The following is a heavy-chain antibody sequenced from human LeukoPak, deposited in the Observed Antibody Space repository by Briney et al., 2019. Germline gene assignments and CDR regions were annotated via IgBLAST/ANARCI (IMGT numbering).Heavy chain of an antibody. J-gene: IGHJ4*02. Sequence: GSLRPSCSASGFTFTTYAMSWVRQAPGKGLEWVSTFSGSVDTTYHADSVKGRFTISRDNSKNTVYLQMNSLRAEDTAVYYCAKASAGTCSGARCYYFDSWGQGTPVTVSS. D-gene: IGHD2-15*01. CDR2: FSGSVDTT. CDR1: GFTFTTYA. V-gene: IGHV3-23*01. CDR3: AKASAGTCSGARCYYFDS.